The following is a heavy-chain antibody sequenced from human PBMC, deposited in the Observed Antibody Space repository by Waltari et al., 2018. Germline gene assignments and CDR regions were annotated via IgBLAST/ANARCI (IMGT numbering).Heavy chain of an antibody. Sequence: QVQLQESGPGLVKPSATLSLTCAVSVYSIRRGYAWGWIRQPPGKGLEWIGSIYHSGGTYDNPSLKSRVTISVDTAKNQFSLKLSSVTAADTAVYYCARGLDSSSSGWFDPWGQGTLVTVSS. CDR2: IYHSGGT. J-gene: IGHJ5*02. D-gene: IGHD6-6*01. CDR1: VYSIRRGYA. CDR3: ARGLDSSSSGWFDP. V-gene: IGHV4-38-2*01.